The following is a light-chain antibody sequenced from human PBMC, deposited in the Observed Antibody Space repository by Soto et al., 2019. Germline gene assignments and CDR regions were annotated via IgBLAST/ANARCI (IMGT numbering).Light chain of an antibody. CDR2: GVS. CDR1: NRDVHYYKY. CDR3: NSYTPIGTYV. V-gene: IGLV2-14*01. J-gene: IGLJ1*01. Sequence: QSALTQPASVSGSPGQSITISCSGTNRDVHYYKYVSWYQQHPGKAPKLMIYGVSNRPSGVSNRFSGSKSGNTASLTISGLQAEDEADYYCNSYTPIGTYVFGTGTKLTVL.